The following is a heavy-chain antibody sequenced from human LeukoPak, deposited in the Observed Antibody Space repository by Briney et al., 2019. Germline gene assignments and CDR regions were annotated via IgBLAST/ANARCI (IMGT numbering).Heavy chain of an antibody. CDR2: IIPIFGTA. Sequence: GASVKVSCKASGGTFSSYAISWVRQAPGQGLEWMGGIIPIFGTANYAQKFQGRVTITTDTSTSTAYMELRSLRSDDTAVYYCAREPLAWEASDLDIWGQGTMVTVSS. D-gene: IGHD1-26*01. J-gene: IGHJ3*02. CDR1: GGTFSSYA. V-gene: IGHV1-69*05. CDR3: AREPLAWEASDLDI.